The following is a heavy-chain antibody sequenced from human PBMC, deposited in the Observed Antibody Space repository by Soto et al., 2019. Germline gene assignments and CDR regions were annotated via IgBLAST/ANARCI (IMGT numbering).Heavy chain of an antibody. CDR1: GYTFTSYA. V-gene: IGHV1-3*01. CDR3: ARWIAVAGTNWFDP. Sequence: QVQLVQSGAEVKKPGASVKVSCKASGYTFTSYAMHWVRQAPGQRLEWMGWINAGNGNTKYSQKFQGRVTITRDTSASTAYMELSSRRSEDTAVYYCARWIAVAGTNWFDPWGQGTLVTVSS. J-gene: IGHJ5*02. D-gene: IGHD6-19*01. CDR2: INAGNGNT.